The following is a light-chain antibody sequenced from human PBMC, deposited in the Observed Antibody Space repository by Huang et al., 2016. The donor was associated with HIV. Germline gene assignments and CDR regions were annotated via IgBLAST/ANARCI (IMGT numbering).Light chain of an antibody. CDR3: QQYNDWPPLT. Sequence: EVVMTQSPATLSVSPGERVTLPCRASQSVRSSLAWYQQTPGQAPRLLIYEAATRPTGIQARYSASGSGTDCTLTISSLQSEDFAVYYCQQYNDWPPLTFGGGTKVAIK. J-gene: IGKJ4*01. CDR1: QSVRSS. CDR2: EAA. V-gene: IGKV3-15*01.